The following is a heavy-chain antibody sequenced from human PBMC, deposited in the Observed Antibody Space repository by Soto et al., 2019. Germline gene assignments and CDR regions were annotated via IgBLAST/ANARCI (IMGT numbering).Heavy chain of an antibody. D-gene: IGHD5-12*01. Sequence: PGGSLRLSCAASGFTFSSYGMHWVRQAPGKGLEWVAVISYDGSNKYYADSVKGRFTISRDNSKNTLYLQMNSLRAEDTAVYYCAKPSIVATRRPGYLDYWGQGTLVTVSS. J-gene: IGHJ4*02. CDR3: AKPSIVATRRPGYLDY. V-gene: IGHV3-30*18. CDR1: GFTFSSYG. CDR2: ISYDGSNK.